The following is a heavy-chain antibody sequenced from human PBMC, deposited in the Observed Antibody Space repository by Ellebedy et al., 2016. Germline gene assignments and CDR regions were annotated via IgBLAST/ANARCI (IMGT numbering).Heavy chain of an antibody. V-gene: IGHV3-30*04. CDR2: MSYDGNDK. J-gene: IGHJ4*02. CDR1: GFTFRSYA. Sequence: GESLKISXAASGFTFRSYAMHWVRQAPGKGLEWVAVMSYDGNDKYYADSVKGRFTISRDNSKNRLFLQMNSLSAEDTAMYYCARALGAEWQQLSLISFGYWGQGTLVTVSS. CDR3: ARALGAEWQQLSLISFGY. D-gene: IGHD5-24*01.